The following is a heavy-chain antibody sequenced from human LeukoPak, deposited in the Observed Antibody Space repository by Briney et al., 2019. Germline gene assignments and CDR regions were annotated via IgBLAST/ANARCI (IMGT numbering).Heavy chain of an antibody. CDR2: IKQDGSEK. J-gene: IGHJ6*03. CDR1: GFTFSRYW. Sequence: GGSLRLSCAASGFTFSRYWMSWVRQAPGKGLEWVANIKQDGSEKDYVDSVKGRFTISRDNAKNSLYLQMNSLTAEDTAVYYCARASRNSGYYYYYYYYMDVWGKGTTVTISS. V-gene: IGHV3-7*01. D-gene: IGHD3-22*01. CDR3: ARASRNSGYYYYYYYYMDV.